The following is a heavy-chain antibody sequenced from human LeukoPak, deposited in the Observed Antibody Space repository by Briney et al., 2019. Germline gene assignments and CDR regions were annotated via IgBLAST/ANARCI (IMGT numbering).Heavy chain of an antibody. CDR3: VILTAINAFDI. CDR2: IYAGGNT. V-gene: IGHV4-4*07. CDR1: GGSISSYY. D-gene: IGHD2-15*01. J-gene: IGHJ3*02. Sequence: PSESLSLTCTVSGGSISSYYWSWIRQPAGKGLKWIGRIYAGGNTNYNPSLNSRVSMSLDTSKNQFSMKLNSVTAADTAVYYCVILTAINAFDIWGEGTMVTVSS.